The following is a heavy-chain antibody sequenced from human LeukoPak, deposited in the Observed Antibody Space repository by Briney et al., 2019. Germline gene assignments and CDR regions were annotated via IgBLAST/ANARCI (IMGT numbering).Heavy chain of an antibody. CDR3: SRLILTGVDGRGWSDS. J-gene: IGHJ5*01. D-gene: IGHD1-14*01. Sequence: SETLSLICSVSGDSISSSTDYWGWIRQPPGKGLEYIGSISKSGSTYYDPSLRGRVTISVDTSKNQFSLKVTSVTAADTAVYYCSRLILTGVDGRGWSDSWGQGTLVTVSP. CDR2: ISKSGST. V-gene: IGHV4-39*01. CDR1: GDSISSSTDY.